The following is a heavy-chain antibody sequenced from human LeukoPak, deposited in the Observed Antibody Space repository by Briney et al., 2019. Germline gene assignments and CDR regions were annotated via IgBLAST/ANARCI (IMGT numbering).Heavy chain of an antibody. Sequence: SETLSLTCTVSGGSISSYYWSWIRQPPGKGLEWIGEINHSGGTNYNPSLKSRVTISVDTSKNQFSLKLSSVTAADTAVYYCARLGGAAAGGGAIFDPWGQGTLVTVSS. D-gene: IGHD6-13*01. CDR1: GGSISSYY. CDR3: ARLGGAAAGGGAIFDP. J-gene: IGHJ5*02. CDR2: INHSGGT. V-gene: IGHV4-34*01.